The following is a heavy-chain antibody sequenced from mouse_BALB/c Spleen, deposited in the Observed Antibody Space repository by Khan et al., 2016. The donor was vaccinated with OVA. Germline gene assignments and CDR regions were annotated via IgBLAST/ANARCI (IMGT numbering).Heavy chain of an antibody. Sequence: QVQLKQSGAELMKPGASVKISCKATGYTFSSYWIEWVKQRPGPGLEWIGEILPGSGSSKYNEKFKGKATFTADTSSNTAYMQFSSLTSEESAVYYCARRGMGAMDYWGQGTLVTVSS. D-gene: IGHD2-3*01. CDR2: ILPGSGSS. CDR1: GYTFSSYW. V-gene: IGHV1-9*01. CDR3: ARRGMGAMDY. J-gene: IGHJ4*01.